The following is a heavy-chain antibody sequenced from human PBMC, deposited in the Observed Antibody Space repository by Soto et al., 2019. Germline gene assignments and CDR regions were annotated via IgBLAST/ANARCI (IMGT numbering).Heavy chain of an antibody. CDR1: GFTFSSYA. V-gene: IGHV3-30-3*01. CDR3: ARDPRVITMVRGVYYGMDV. D-gene: IGHD3-10*01. J-gene: IGHJ6*02. CDR2: ISYDGSNK. Sequence: GGSLRLSCAASGFTFSSYAMHWVRQAPGKGLEWVAVISYDGSNKYYADSVKGRFTISRDNSKNTLYLQMNSLRAEDTAVYYCARDPRVITMVRGVYYGMDVWGQGTTVTVSS.